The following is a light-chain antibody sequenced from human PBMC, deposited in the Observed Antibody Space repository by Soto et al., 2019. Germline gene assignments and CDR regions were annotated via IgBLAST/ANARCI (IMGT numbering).Light chain of an antibody. Sequence: EIQMTQSPLTLSASVGDRVTITCRANQSISTWLAWYQQRPGKAPQLLIFGASTLQRRVPPRFSGSGSGTEFTLTISSLQPDDCASYYCQQYKTFSTFGQGTKVDIK. CDR1: QSISTW. CDR2: GAS. V-gene: IGKV1-5*01. CDR3: QQYKTFST. J-gene: IGKJ1*01.